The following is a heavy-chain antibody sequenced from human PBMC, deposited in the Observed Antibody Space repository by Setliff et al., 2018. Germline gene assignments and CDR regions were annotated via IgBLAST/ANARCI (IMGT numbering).Heavy chain of an antibody. CDR1: GYIFNTFG. CDR3: ARASRFGTTMWRGDYYMDV. J-gene: IGHJ6*03. D-gene: IGHD3-10*01. V-gene: IGHV7-4-1*02. Sequence: ASVKVSCKASGYIFNTFGISWVRQAPGQGLEWMGWINTNTGNPTYAQGFTGRFVFSLDTSISTAYLQISSLKADDTAIYYCARASRFGTTMWRGDYYMDVWGKGTTVTVSS. CDR2: INTNTGNP.